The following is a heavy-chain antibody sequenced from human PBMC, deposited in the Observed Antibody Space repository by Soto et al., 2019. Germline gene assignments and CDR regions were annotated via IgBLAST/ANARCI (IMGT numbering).Heavy chain of an antibody. CDR3: MRGNTGYGNFDY. CDR2: ISGSGGST. J-gene: IGHJ4*02. Sequence: GGSLRLSCAASGFTFSSYAMSWVRQAPGKGLEWVSAISGSGGSTYYADSVKGRFTISRDNAKNTVSLQMNSLKDEDTAVYYCMRGNTGYGNFDYWGQGTLVTVSS. D-gene: IGHD5-12*01. V-gene: IGHV3-23*01. CDR1: GFTFSSYA.